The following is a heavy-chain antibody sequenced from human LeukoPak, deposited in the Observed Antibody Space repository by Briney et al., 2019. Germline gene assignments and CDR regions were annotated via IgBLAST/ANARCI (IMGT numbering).Heavy chain of an antibody. V-gene: IGHV4-59*01. CDR3: ARNRGGYYDFWSGYYPNWFDP. J-gene: IGHJ5*02. CDR2: IYHSGST. Sequence: PSETLSLTCTISGVPITADYWSWIRQPPGKGREWIGYIYHSGSTNYNPSLQSRVSMSLDRSKSQLSLNLTSVTAADTAVYFCARNRGGYYDFWSGYYPNWFDPWGQGILVTVSS. D-gene: IGHD3-3*01. CDR1: GVPITADY.